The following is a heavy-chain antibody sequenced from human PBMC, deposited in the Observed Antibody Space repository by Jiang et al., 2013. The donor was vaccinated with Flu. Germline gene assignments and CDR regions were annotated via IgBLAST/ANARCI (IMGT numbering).Heavy chain of an antibody. CDR2: INPNSGGT. V-gene: IGHV1-2*02. CDR3: ASPSFITMVRGVITPDQDAFDI. J-gene: IGHJ3*02. CDR1: GYTFTGYY. D-gene: IGHD3-10*01. Sequence: SCKASGYTFTGYYMHWVRQAPGQGLEWMGWINPNSGGTNYAQKFQGRVTMTRDTSISTAYMELSRLRSDDTAVYYCASPSFITMVRGVITPDQDAFDIWGQGTMVTISS.